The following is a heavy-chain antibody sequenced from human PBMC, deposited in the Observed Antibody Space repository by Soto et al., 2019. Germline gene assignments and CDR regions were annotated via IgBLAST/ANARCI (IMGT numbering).Heavy chain of an antibody. Sequence: ASVKVSCKASGYTFTSYGISWVRQAPEQGLEWMGWISAYNGNTNYAQKLQGRVTMTTDTSTSTAYMELRSLRSDDTAVYYCARDPSGGVAIISEFDGDWFFEVWGRGTLVTVSS. CDR3: ARDPSGGVAIISEFDGDWFFEV. D-gene: IGHD3-3*01. J-gene: IGHJ2*01. CDR1: GYTFTSYG. CDR2: ISAYNGNT. V-gene: IGHV1-18*01.